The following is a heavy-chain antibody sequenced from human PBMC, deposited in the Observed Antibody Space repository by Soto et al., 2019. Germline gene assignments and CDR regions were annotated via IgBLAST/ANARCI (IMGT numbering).Heavy chain of an antibody. Sequence: ASVKVSCKASGYTFTSYDINWVRQATGQGLEWMGWMNPNSGNTGYAQKFQGRVTMTRNTSISTAYMELSSLRSEDTAVYYCARRRWFGEFKYYGMDVWGQGTTVTVSS. CDR1: GYTFTSYD. J-gene: IGHJ6*02. CDR3: ARRRWFGEFKYYGMDV. CDR2: MNPNSGNT. V-gene: IGHV1-8*01. D-gene: IGHD3-10*01.